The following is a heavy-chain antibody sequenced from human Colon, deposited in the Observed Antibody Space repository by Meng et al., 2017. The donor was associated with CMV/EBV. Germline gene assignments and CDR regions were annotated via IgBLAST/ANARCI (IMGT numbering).Heavy chain of an antibody. CDR2: IYPSGFP. Sequence: QVRLTESGPGLWTPCGALSLSCQVSGGSISSYYWRWIRQPAGKGLEWIGRIYPSGFPQYKPSLESRVTMSADTSKNQISLKLTSVTAADTAVYYCARAQYTYGYWIFDYWGQGTLVTVSS. CDR1: GGSISSYY. D-gene: IGHD5-18*01. J-gene: IGHJ4*02. CDR3: ARAQYTYGYWIFDY. V-gene: IGHV4-4*07.